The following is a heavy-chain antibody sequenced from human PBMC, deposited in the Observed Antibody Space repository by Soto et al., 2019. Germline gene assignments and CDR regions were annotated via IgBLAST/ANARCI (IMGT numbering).Heavy chain of an antibody. Sequence: SVKVSCQAPGGTFTNYAISWVRQAPGRRQDWMGGIAPAVDMADSAQKFQGRVTFTADKSTGTVFLELRNLRSEDTAVYHCARALVVFPDSALSSFDYWGQGVLPTVSS. CDR1: GGTFTNYA. V-gene: IGHV1-69*10. CDR2: IAPAVDMA. J-gene: IGHJ4*02. D-gene: IGHD3-22*01. CDR3: ARALVVFPDSALSSFDY.